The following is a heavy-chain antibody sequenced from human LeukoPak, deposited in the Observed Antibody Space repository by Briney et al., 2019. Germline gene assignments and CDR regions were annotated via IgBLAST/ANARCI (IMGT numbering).Heavy chain of an antibody. Sequence: SETLSLTCTVSDDSISDYYRGWLRQPPGKGLEWIGYFHNSGTSTYNPSLKSRVTISADTSKNQFSLKLNSLTTADTAVYYCTRGAGWLIDYWGQGILVTVSS. D-gene: IGHD3-16*01. CDR1: DDSISDYY. CDR2: FHNSGTS. J-gene: IGHJ4*02. CDR3: TRGAGWLIDY. V-gene: IGHV4-59*01.